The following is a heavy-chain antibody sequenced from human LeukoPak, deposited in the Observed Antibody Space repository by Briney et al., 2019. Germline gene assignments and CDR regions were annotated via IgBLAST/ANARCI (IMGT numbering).Heavy chain of an antibody. Sequence: PGGSLRLSCAASGFTFSSYGMHWVRQAPGKGLEWVAVLWFDGSNTYHADSVKGRFTISRDNSKNTLYLQMNSLRAEDTAVYYCAKDPYYYDSSDYLRDVRGYFDLWGRGTLVTVSS. CDR2: LWFDGSNT. D-gene: IGHD3-22*01. J-gene: IGHJ2*01. CDR1: GFTFSSYG. V-gene: IGHV3-33*06. CDR3: AKDPYYYDSSDYLRDVRGYFDL.